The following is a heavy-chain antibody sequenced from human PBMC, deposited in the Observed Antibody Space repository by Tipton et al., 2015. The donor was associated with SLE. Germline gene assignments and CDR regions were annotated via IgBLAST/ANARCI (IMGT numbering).Heavy chain of an antibody. Sequence: TLSLTCTVSGGSIGRHSHFWGWIRQSPGKGLEWFGIGYNLGSTYSNPSLRSRLAISVDTSKNQFSLRLSSVTAADTAVYYCAKDLSTYESGGYYLGHWGQAILVTISS. D-gene: IGHD3-22*01. CDR1: GGSIGRHSHF. V-gene: IGHV4-39*07. CDR3: AKDLSTYESGGYYLGH. CDR2: GYNLGST. J-gene: IGHJ5*02.